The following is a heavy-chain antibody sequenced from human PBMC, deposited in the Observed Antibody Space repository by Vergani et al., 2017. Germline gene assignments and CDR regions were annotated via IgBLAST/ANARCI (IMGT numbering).Heavy chain of an antibody. V-gene: IGHV3-30-3*01. Sequence: QVQLVESGGGVVQPGRSLRLSCAASGFTFSSYAMHWVRQAPGKGLEWVAVISYDGSNKYYADSVKGRFTISRDNSKNTLYLQMNSLRAEDTAVYYCASKSLLLWFGELEGGFDPWGQGTLVTVSS. J-gene: IGHJ5*02. CDR1: GFTFSSYA. CDR2: ISYDGSNK. D-gene: IGHD3-10*01. CDR3: ASKSLLLWFGELEGGFDP.